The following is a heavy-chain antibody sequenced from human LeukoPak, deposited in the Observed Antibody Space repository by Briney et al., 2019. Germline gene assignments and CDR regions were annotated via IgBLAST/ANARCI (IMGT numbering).Heavy chain of an antibody. CDR2: ISGSGGST. V-gene: IGHV3-23*01. D-gene: IGHD2-2*01. CDR1: GFIFSSYA. J-gene: IGHJ3*02. CDR3: YIVVVPAAIDAFDI. Sequence: PGGSLRLSCAASGFIFSSYAMSWVRQAPGKGLEWVSAISGSGGSTYYADSVKGRFTISRDNSKNTLYLHMDSLRAEDTAVYYCYIVVVPAAIDAFDIWGQGTMVTVSS.